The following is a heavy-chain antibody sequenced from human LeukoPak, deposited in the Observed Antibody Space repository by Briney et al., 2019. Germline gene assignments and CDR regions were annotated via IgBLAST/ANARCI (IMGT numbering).Heavy chain of an antibody. V-gene: IGHV3-30*18. CDR3: AKAGSWYGRAIDY. CDR1: GFTFSSYG. J-gene: IGHJ4*02. D-gene: IGHD6-13*01. CDR2: ISYDGSNK. Sequence: PGRSLRLSCAASGFTFSSYGMHWVRQAPGKGPEWVAVISYDGSNKYYVDSVKGRFTISRDNSKNTLYLQMNSLRAEDTAVYYCAKAGSWYGRAIDYWGQGTLVTVSS.